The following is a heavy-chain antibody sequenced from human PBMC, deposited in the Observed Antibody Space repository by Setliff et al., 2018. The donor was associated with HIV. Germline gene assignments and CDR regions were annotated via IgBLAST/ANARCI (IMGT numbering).Heavy chain of an antibody. J-gene: IGHJ3*02. D-gene: IGHD1-26*01. V-gene: IGHV4-61*02. CDR3: ARLGYSGSLGGAFDI. Sequence: SETLSLTCTVSGGSISSDNYYWSWIRQPAGKGLEWIARMYTSGSTNYNSSLKSRITISVDTSKNQFSLNLTSVTAADTAVYYCARLGYSGSLGGAFDIWGQGTMVTVSS. CDR2: MYTSGST. CDR1: GGSISSDNYY.